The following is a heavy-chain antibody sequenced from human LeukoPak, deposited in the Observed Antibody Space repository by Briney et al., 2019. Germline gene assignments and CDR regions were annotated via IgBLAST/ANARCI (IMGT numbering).Heavy chain of an antibody. CDR1: GFTVSSNY. D-gene: IGHD6-19*01. V-gene: IGHV3-23*01. J-gene: IGHJ4*02. Sequence: GGSLRLSCAASGFTVSSNYMSWVRQAPGKGLEWVSAISGSGGSTYYADSVKGRFTISRDNSKNTLYLQMNSLRAEDTAVYYCARSIAVAGTPLYSGHFDYWGQGTLVTVSS. CDR2: ISGSGGST. CDR3: ARSIAVAGTPLYSGHFDY.